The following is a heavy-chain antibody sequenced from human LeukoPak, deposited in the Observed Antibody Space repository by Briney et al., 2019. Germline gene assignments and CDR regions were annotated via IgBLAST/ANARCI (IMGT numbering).Heavy chain of an antibody. CDR1: GGSISSYY. V-gene: IGHV4-59*01. J-gene: IGHJ3*02. D-gene: IGHD5-18*01. CDR2: IYYSGGT. Sequence: PSETLSLTCTVSGGSISSYYWSWIRQPPGKGLEWMGYIYYSGGTNYNPSLKSRVTISVDTSKNQFSLKLSSVTAADTAVYYCASGKGYSYGYYAFDIWGQGTMVTVSS. CDR3: ASGKGYSYGYYAFDI.